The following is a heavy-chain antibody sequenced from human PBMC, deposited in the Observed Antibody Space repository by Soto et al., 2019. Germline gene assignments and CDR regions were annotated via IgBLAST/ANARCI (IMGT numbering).Heavy chain of an antibody. CDR3: ARQRRDFDY. CDR2: IFSSGST. CDR1: GGSISNYY. J-gene: IGHJ4*02. V-gene: IGHV4-59*08. Sequence: LEILSHTWTVAGGSISNYYWRWIRQPPGKGLQWIGYIFSSGSTNYNPSLKSRVTISVNTSKNQFSLNLNSVTAADTAVYYCARQRRDFDYWGQGLLVTVSS.